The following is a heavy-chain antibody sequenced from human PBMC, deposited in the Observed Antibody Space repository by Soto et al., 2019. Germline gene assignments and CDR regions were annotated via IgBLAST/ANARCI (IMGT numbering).Heavy chain of an antibody. CDR1: GFTFSSYG. CDR2: ISYDGSNK. Sequence: GGSLRLSCAASGFTFSSYGMHWVRQAPGKGLEWVAVISYDGSNKYYADSVKGRFTISRDNSKNTLYLQMNSLRAEDTAVYYCARSGGGTQSHYYYYGMDVWGQGTTVTVSS. CDR3: ARSGGGTQSHYYYYGMDV. D-gene: IGHD3-16*01. J-gene: IGHJ6*02. V-gene: IGHV3-30*03.